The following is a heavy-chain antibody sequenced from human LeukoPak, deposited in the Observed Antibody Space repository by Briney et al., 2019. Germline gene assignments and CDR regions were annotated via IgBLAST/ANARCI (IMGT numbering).Heavy chain of an antibody. V-gene: IGHV4-59*01. Sequence: PSETLSLTCTVSGGSLTRYHWGWIRQPPGKGLEWIGYINYTGVTTYNPSLKSRVTMSVDTSKNQFSLKLNSVTAADTAVYYCARGTMMVGPWGQGTLVTVSS. CDR1: GGSLTRYH. J-gene: IGHJ5*02. D-gene: IGHD3-22*01. CDR3: ARGTMMVGP. CDR2: INYTGVT.